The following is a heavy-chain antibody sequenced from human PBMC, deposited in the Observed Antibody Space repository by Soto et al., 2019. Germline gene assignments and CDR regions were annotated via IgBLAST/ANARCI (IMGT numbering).Heavy chain of an antibody. V-gene: IGHV3-7*04. CDR1: GFSFSNYF. CDR2: INQDGSAK. CDR3: AGGAGWEQDY. J-gene: IGHJ4*02. Sequence: EVQLVESGGGLVQPGESLRLSCAASGFSFSNYFMTWVRQAPGKGLEWVANINQDGSAKHYVDSVRGRFTTSRDNAKNSLHLEMNSLRVEDTAVYFCAGGAGWEQDYWGQGTLVTVSS. D-gene: IGHD1-26*01.